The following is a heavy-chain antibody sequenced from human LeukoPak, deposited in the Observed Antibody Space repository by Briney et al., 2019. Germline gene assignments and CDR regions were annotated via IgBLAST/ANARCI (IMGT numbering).Heavy chain of an antibody. CDR2: ISGSGGST. J-gene: IGHJ4*02. V-gene: IGHV3-23*01. CDR1: GFTFSSYG. D-gene: IGHD3-10*01. Sequence: GGSLRLSCAASGFTFSSYGMSWVRQAPGKGLEWVSAISGSGGSTYYADSVKGRFTISRDNSKNTLYLQMNSLRAEDTAVYYCVKNYYDSGSYDYWGQGTLVTVSS. CDR3: VKNYYDSGSYDY.